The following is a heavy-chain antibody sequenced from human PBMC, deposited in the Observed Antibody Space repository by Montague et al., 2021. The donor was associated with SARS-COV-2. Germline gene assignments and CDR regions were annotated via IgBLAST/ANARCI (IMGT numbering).Heavy chain of an antibody. J-gene: IGHJ4*02. CDR1: GFTFSSYS. CDR2: INTGGSYM. CDR3: TRDGEMATIRYYFDY. Sequence: SLRLSCAAPGFTFSSYSMNWVRQAPGKGLEWVSSINTGGSYMYYADSVKGRFTISRDNAKKSLYLQMNSLKAEDTAVYFCTRDGEMATIRYYFDYWSQGTLVTVSS. V-gene: IGHV3-21*01. D-gene: IGHD5-24*01.